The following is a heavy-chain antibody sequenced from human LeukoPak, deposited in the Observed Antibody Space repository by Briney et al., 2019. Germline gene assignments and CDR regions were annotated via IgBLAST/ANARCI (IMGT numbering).Heavy chain of an antibody. CDR2: ISAYNGNT. D-gene: IGHD4-23*01. Sequence: ASVKVSCKASGYTLTRYGISWVRQAPGQGLEWMGWISAYNGNTNYPQKLQGRVTMTIDTSTSTAYMELRSLRSDDTAVYYCARDGGLAPRAFDIWGQGTMVTVSS. J-gene: IGHJ3*02. V-gene: IGHV1-18*01. CDR3: ARDGGLAPRAFDI. CDR1: GYTLTRYG.